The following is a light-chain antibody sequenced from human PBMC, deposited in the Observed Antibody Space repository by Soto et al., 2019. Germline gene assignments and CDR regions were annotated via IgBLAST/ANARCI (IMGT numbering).Light chain of an antibody. CDR3: LQDYNFPYT. Sequence: GDRVTITCRASQGIKNDLGWYQQRPGKGPKLLIYAASSLQSGVPSRFSGSGPGTDFTLTISSLQPEDFATYYCLQDYNFPYTFGQGTKLEIK. J-gene: IGKJ2*01. CDR1: QGIKND. CDR2: AAS. V-gene: IGKV1-6*01.